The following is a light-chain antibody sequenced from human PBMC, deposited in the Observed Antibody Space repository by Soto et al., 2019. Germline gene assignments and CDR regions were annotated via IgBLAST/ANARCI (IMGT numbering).Light chain of an antibody. J-gene: IGKJ2*01. CDR3: QQYDTSIWAYT. V-gene: IGKV3-20*01. CDR1: QSVSSSY. CDR2: GAS. Sequence: EVVLTQSPVTLSLSPGERATLSCRASQSVSSSYLAWYQQKPGQAPRLLIYGASSRATGIPDRFSGSGSGTDFTLTISRLEHEDFAVYCCQQYDTSIWAYTFGQGTKLEIK.